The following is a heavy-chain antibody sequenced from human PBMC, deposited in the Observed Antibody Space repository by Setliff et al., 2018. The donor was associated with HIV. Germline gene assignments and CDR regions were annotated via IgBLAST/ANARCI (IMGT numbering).Heavy chain of an antibody. V-gene: IGHV6-1*01. J-gene: IGHJ4*02. CDR3: ARSITTAGTVFDY. CDR1: GDSVSNYSAA. Sequence: PSQTLSLTCAISGDSVSNYSAAWNWIRQSPSRGLEWLGRTFHRSKWYSDYAESVRSRITINPDTSKNQLSLQLHSVTPEDTAVYYCARSITTAGTVFDYWGQGSQVTVSS. CDR2: TFHRSKWYS. D-gene: IGHD6-13*01.